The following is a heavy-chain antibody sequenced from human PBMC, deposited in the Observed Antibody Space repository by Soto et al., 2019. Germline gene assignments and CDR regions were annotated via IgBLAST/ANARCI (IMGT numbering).Heavy chain of an antibody. CDR2: IKQDGSEK. CDR1: GFTFSSYW. V-gene: IGHV3-7*01. Sequence: GGSLRLSCAASGFTFSSYWMSWVRQAPGKGLGWVANIKQDGSEKYYVDSVTGRFTISRDNAKNSLYLQMNSLRAEDTAVYYCARDRRYDFWSGYPPDYWGQGTLVTVSS. J-gene: IGHJ4*02. CDR3: ARDRRYDFWSGYPPDY. D-gene: IGHD3-3*01.